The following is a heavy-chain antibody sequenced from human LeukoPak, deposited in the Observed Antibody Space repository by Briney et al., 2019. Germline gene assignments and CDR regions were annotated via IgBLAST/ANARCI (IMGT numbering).Heavy chain of an antibody. D-gene: IGHD6-13*01. Sequence: GGSLRLSCAASGFTVDNNYMSRVRQAPGKGLEWVSVSYTGGTTNYADSVKGRFTISRDTSKNMLYLQMTSLRAEDTAVYYCAKERGSWSFDYWGQGTLVTVSS. CDR3: AKERGSWSFDY. V-gene: IGHV3-66*01. J-gene: IGHJ4*02. CDR1: GFTVDNNY. CDR2: SYTGGTT.